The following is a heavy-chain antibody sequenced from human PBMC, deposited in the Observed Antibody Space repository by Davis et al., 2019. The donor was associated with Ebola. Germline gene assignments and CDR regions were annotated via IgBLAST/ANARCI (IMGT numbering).Heavy chain of an antibody. J-gene: IGHJ6*02. V-gene: IGHV4-61*05. D-gene: IGHD4-17*01. CDR3: ARQNGDSRFDYYYGMDV. Sequence: SETLSLTCTVSGASISSSNYYWGWIRQPPGKGLEWIGYIYYSGSTNYNPSLKSRVTMSVDTSKNQFSLKVRSVTAADTAVYYCARQNGDSRFDYYYGMDVWGQGTTVTVSS. CDR1: GASISSSNYY. CDR2: IYYSGST.